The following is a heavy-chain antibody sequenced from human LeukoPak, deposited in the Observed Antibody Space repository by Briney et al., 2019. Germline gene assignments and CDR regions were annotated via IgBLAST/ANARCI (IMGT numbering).Heavy chain of an antibody. D-gene: IGHD4-17*01. CDR1: GFTVSNNY. J-gene: IGHJ6*02. CDR2: IWYDGSNK. Sequence: PGGSLRLSCAASGFTVSNNYMSWVRQAPGKGLEWVAVIWYDGSNKYYADSVKGRFTISRDSSKNTLYLQMNSLRADDTAVYYCARDGTTGYGMDVWGQGTTVTVSS. V-gene: IGHV3-33*08. CDR3: ARDGTTGYGMDV.